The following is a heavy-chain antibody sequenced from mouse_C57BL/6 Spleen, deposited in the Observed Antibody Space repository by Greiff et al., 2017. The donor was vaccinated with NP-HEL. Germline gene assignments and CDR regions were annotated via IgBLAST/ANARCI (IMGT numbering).Heavy chain of an antibody. V-gene: IGHV1-72*01. CDR1: GYTFTSYW. Sequence: QVQLQQPGAELVKPGASVKLSCKASGYTFTSYWMHWVKQRPGRGLEWIARIDPNSGGTKYNDKFKSKSTLTVNKPSSTAYMHLSSLTSEDSAGYYGARWGNGEADWGQVILVTVSA. CDR2: IDPNSGGT. J-gene: IGHJ3*01. CDR3: ARWGNGEAD.